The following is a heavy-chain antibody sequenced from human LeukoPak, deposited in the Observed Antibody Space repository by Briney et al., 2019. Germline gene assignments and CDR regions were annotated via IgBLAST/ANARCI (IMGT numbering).Heavy chain of an antibody. CDR3: ARLMDDYYGSGNYEDWFDP. Sequence: PSETLSLTCTVSGDSISRYYWTWIRQPPGKGLEWIAYLYYGGTTNYNPSLKSRVTISVDTSKNQFSLKLSSVTAADTAVYYCARLMDDYYGSGNYEDWFDPWGQGTLVTVSS. CDR2: LYYGGTT. J-gene: IGHJ5*02. V-gene: IGHV4-59*08. D-gene: IGHD3-10*01. CDR1: GDSISRYY.